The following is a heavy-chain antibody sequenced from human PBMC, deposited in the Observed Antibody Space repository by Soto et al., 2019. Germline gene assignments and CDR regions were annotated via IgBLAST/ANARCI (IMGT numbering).Heavy chain of an antibody. J-gene: IGHJ4*02. CDR3: AKGRASDCPGCTQDY. CDR2: VRGSGDST. D-gene: IGHD2-21*02. CDR1: AFTFSSYA. Sequence: EVQLLESGGGLAQPGGSLRLSCAASAFTFSSYAMSWVRQAPGKGLEWVSAVRGSGDSTYYADSVKGRFTITRDNSKITLYLQMNSLRAEDTAVYYCAKGRASDCPGCTQDYWGQGALVTVSS. V-gene: IGHV3-23*01.